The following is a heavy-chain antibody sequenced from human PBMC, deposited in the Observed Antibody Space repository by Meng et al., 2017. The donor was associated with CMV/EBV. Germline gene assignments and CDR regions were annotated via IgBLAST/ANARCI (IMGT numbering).Heavy chain of an antibody. V-gene: IGHV1-69*05. Sequence: KISGKASGGTFSSYAISWVRQAPGQGLEWMGGIIPIFGTANYAQKFQGRVTITTDESTSTAYMELSSLRSEDTAVYYCAREGATGEDYWGQGTLVTVSS. CDR2: IIPIFGTA. J-gene: IGHJ4*02. D-gene: IGHD7-27*01. CDR1: GGTFSSYA. CDR3: AREGATGEDY.